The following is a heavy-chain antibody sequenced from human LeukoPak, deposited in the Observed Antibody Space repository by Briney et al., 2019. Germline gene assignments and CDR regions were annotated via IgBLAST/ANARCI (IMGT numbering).Heavy chain of an antibody. J-gene: IGHJ4*02. CDR2: ISWNSGSI. CDR3: AKDGGSGVGEFLYSDY. CDR1: GFTFDDYA. D-gene: IGHD3-10*01. Sequence: GGSLRLSCAASGFTFDDYAMHWVRQAPGKGLEWVSGISWNSGSIGYADSVKGRFTISRDNAKNSLYLQMNSLRAEDTALYYCAKDGGSGVGEFLYSDYWGQGTLVTVSS. V-gene: IGHV3-9*01.